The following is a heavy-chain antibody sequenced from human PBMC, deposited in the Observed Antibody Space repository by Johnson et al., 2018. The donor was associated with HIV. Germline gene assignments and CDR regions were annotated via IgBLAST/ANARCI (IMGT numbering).Heavy chain of an antibody. V-gene: IGHV3-11*04. CDR1: GFTFSDYN. CDR2: ISRSGTTI. J-gene: IGHJ3*01. CDR3: AGESRIWA. Sequence: QVQLVEPGGGLVKPGGSLRLSCATSGFTFSDYNMNWIRQAPGKGLEWISYISRSGTTIYYDDSVKGRFTISRDNAKSSLPLQMTSLSAEDTAGYYCAGESRIWAWGQGTMVTVSS. D-gene: IGHD3-16*01.